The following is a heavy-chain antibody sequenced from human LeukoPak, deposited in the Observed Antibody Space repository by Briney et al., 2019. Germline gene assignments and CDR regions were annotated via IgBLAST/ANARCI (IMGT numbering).Heavy chain of an antibody. V-gene: IGHV4-39*07. CDR3: TSLLGGYCSGGSCYSPSYYFDY. Sequence: SSETLSLTCTVSGGSISSSSYYWGWIRQPPGRGLEWTGSIYYSGSTYYNPSLKSRVTISVDTPKNQFSLKLSSVTAADTAVYYCTSLLGGYCSGGSCYSPSYYFDYWGQGTLVTVSS. J-gene: IGHJ4*02. D-gene: IGHD2-15*01. CDR2: IYYSGST. CDR1: GGSISSSSYY.